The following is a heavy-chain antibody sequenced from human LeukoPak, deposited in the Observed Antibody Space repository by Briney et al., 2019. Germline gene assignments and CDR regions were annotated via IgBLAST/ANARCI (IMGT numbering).Heavy chain of an antibody. Sequence: PSETLSLTCSVSGGSISSYYWSWIRQPPGRGLEWIGYIYYSGSTIYNPSLKSRVTISVDTSKNLFSLKLSSVTAADTAVFYCARHLSDHYDSSGYYFDSWGQGTLVTVSS. CDR1: GGSISSYY. CDR3: ARHLSDHYDSSGYYFDS. CDR2: IYYSGST. J-gene: IGHJ4*02. V-gene: IGHV4-59*08. D-gene: IGHD3-22*01.